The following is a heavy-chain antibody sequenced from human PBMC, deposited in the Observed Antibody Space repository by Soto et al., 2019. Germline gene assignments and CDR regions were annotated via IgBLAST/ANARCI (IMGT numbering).Heavy chain of an antibody. D-gene: IGHD6-19*01. J-gene: IGHJ4*02. V-gene: IGHV4-59*01. Sequence: PSETLSLTCTVSGGSISSYYWSWIRRPPGKGLEWIGYIYYSGSTNYNPSLKSRVTISVDTSKNQFSLKLSSVTAADTAVYYCARVEDSSGWGVQGWGQGTLVTVSS. CDR3: ARVEDSSGWGVQG. CDR2: IYYSGST. CDR1: GGSISSYY.